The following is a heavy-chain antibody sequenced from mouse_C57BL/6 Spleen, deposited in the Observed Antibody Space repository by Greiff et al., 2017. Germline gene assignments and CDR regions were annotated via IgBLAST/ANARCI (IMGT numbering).Heavy chain of an antibody. CDR3: ARSLHFDY. CDR2: IYPSDSET. J-gene: IGHJ2*01. Sequence: VQLQQPGAELVRPGSSVKLSCKASGYTFTSYWMDWVKQRPGQGLEWIGNIYPSDSETHYNQKFKDKATLTVDKSSSTAYMQLSSLTSEDSAVYYCARSLHFDYWGQGPTLTVSS. V-gene: IGHV1-61*01. CDR1: GYTFTSYW.